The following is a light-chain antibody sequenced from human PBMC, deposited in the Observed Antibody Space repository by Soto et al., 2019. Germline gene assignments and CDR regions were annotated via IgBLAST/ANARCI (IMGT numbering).Light chain of an antibody. Sequence: QSALTQPPSASGSPGQSVTISCTGTSSDVGAYNYVSWYQQYPGKAPKLMIYEVNKRPSGVPDRFSGSKPGKTASLTVSGLQPEDEADYHFTSYAGSNIWVFGGGTQVTVL. CDR3: TSYAGSNIWV. CDR1: SSDVGAYNY. V-gene: IGLV2-8*01. J-gene: IGLJ3*02. CDR2: EVN.